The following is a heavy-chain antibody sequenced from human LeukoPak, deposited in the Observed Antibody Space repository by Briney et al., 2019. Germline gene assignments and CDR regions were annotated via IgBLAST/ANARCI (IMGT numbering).Heavy chain of an antibody. CDR2: IWDDGSNK. CDR3: VRGVGVSRFNYLDS. D-gene: IGHD6-13*01. V-gene: IGHV3-33*01. Sequence: GGSLRLSCATSGFSFSSYGMHWVRQAPGKGLEWVALIWDDGSNKYYADSVKGRFTISRDNSKNTLYLQMDSLRPEDTAVYYCVRGVGVSRFNYLDSWGQGTLVIVSS. CDR1: GFSFSSYG. J-gene: IGHJ4*02.